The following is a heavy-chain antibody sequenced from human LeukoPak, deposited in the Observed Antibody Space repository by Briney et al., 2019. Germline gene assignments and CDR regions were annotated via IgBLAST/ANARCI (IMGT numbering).Heavy chain of an antibody. V-gene: IGHV4-34*01. J-gene: IGHJ5*02. D-gene: IGHD3-3*01. CDR3: ARTTYYDFWSGYSGSPNWFDP. Sequence: PSETLSLTCAVYGGSFSGYYWSWIRQPPGKGLEWIGEINHSGSTNYNPSLKSRVTISVDTSKNQFSLKLSSVTAADTAVYYCARTTYYDFWSGYSGSPNWFDPWGQGTLVTVSS. CDR1: GGSFSGYY. CDR2: INHSGST.